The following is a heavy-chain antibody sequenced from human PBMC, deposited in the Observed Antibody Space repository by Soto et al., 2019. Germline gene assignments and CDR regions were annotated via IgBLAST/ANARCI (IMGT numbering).Heavy chain of an antibody. Sequence: QVQLQESGPGLVKPSETLSLTCTVSGGSISSYYWSWIRQPPGKGLEWIGYIYYSGSTNYNPSLKSRVTISVDTSKNQFSLKLSSVTAADTAVYYCAGSWIQLWFSWFDPWGQGTLVTVSS. CDR3: AGSWIQLWFSWFDP. CDR2: IYYSGST. CDR1: GGSISSYY. D-gene: IGHD5-18*01. V-gene: IGHV4-59*01. J-gene: IGHJ5*02.